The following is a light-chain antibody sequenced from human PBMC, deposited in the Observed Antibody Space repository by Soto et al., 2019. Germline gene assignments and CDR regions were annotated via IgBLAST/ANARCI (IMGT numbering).Light chain of an antibody. CDR3: ILSTGSSTSYV. J-gene: IGLJ1*01. CDR2: GVS. Sequence: QSVLTQPASVSGSPGQSITISCSGTRSDIGSYNYVAWYQQFPGKTPKILIYGVSNRPSGVSSRFSGSKSGNAASLTISGLQAEDEADYYCILSTGSSTSYVFGSGTKVTVL. CDR1: RSDIGSYNY. V-gene: IGLV2-14*01.